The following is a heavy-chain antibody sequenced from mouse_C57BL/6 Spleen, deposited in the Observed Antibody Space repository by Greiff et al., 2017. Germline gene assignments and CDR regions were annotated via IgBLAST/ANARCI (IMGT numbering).Heavy chain of an antibody. V-gene: IGHV5-4*01. CDR2: ISDGGSYT. J-gene: IGHJ3*01. Sequence: EVMLVESGGGLVKPGGSLKLSCAASGFTFSSYAMSWVRQTPEKRLEWVATISDGGSYTYYPENVKGRFTISRDNAKNNLYLQMSHLKSEDTAMYYCARDNGNPRFAYWGQGTLVTVSS. CDR1: GFTFSSYA. D-gene: IGHD2-1*01. CDR3: ARDNGNPRFAY.